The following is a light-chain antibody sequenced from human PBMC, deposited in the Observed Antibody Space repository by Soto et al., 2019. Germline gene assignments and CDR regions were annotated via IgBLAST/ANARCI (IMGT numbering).Light chain of an antibody. CDR2: EVS. CDR1: SSDVGGYNF. J-gene: IGLJ2*01. V-gene: IGLV2-14*01. Sequence: QSALTQPASVSGSPGQSITISCTGTSSDVGGYNFVSWYQQYPGKAPKLMIYEVSNRPSGVSIRFSGSKSGNTASLTISGLQAEDETDYYCSSYTSNNTLVFGGGTQLTVL. CDR3: SSYTSNNTLV.